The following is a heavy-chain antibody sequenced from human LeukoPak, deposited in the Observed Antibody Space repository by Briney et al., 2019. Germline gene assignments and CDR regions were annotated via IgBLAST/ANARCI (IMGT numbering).Heavy chain of an antibody. J-gene: IGHJ4*02. D-gene: IGHD4-11*01. Sequence: SETLSLTCTVSGVSISSYYWSWVRQPPGKGLEWIGYISYSGTTNHNPSLKSRVTISVDTSKNQFSLKLTSVTAPDTAVYFCARAPYSNYVDYWGQGTLVTVSS. CDR2: ISYSGTT. CDR1: GVSISSYY. CDR3: ARAPYSNYVDY. V-gene: IGHV4-59*01.